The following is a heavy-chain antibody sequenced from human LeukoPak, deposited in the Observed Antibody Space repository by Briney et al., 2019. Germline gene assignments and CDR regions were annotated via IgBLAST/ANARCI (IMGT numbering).Heavy chain of an antibody. CDR2: IFHSGST. CDR1: GGSISSSSYY. D-gene: IGHD3-10*01. V-gene: IGHV4-39*07. CDR3: ARGRGLWFGESYFDY. J-gene: IGHJ4*02. Sequence: SETLSLTCTVSGGSISSSSYYWSWIRQPPGKGLERLGSIFHSGSTYYSPSFKSRVTISVDTSKNQFSLKLSSVTAADTAVYYCARGRGLWFGESYFDYWGQGTLVTVSS.